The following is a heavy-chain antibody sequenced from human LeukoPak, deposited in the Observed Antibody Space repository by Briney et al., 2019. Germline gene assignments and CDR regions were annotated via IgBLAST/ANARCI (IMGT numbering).Heavy chain of an antibody. CDR2: IYWDDDK. Sequence: SGPTLVNPTQALTLTCTFSGFSLSTTGVGVGWIRQPPGKALEWLALIYWDDDKRYSPSLKSRLTITKDTSKNQVALTMTNMDPVDTATYFCAHIPYSTSWCYWGQGTLVTVPS. CDR1: GFSLSTTGVG. V-gene: IGHV2-5*02. D-gene: IGHD6-13*01. CDR3: AHIPYSTSWCY. J-gene: IGHJ4*02.